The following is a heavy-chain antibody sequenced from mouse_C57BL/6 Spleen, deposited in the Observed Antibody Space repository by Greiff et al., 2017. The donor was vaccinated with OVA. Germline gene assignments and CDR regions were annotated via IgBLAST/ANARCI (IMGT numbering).Heavy chain of an antibody. J-gene: IGHJ1*03. D-gene: IGHD2-3*01. V-gene: IGHV2-2*01. CDR3: ATADAYWYFDV. CDR1: GFSLTSYG. Sequence: QVQLQQSGPGLVQPSQSLSITCTVSGFSLTSYGVHWVRQSPGKGLEWLGVIWSGGSTDYNAAFISRLSISKDNSKSQVFFKMNSLQADDTAIYYCATADAYWYFDVWGTGTTVTVSS. CDR2: IWSGGST.